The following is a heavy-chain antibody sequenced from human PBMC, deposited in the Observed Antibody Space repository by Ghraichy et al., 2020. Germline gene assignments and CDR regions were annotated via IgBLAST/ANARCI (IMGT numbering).Heavy chain of an antibody. D-gene: IGHD3-10*01. CDR3: AAEGRGEVDAFHI. Sequence: GGSLRLSCAASGFTFSNYWMSWVRQAPGKGLEWVANIRQDASGQYYVDSVRGRFTISRDNAKNSLYLQMNSLRAEDTAVYYCAAEGRGEVDAFHIWGQGTMVTVSS. CDR2: IRQDASGQ. CDR1: GFTFSNYW. J-gene: IGHJ3*02. V-gene: IGHV3-7*01.